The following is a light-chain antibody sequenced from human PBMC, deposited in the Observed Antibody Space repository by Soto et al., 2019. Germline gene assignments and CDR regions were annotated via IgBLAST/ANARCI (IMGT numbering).Light chain of an antibody. CDR1: SSNIGNKA. J-gene: IGLJ2*01. CDR2: YDD. CDR3: AAWDDSLNVVV. V-gene: IGLV1-36*01. Sequence: QSVLTQPPSVSEAPRQRVTISCSGSSSNIGNKAVNWYQQLPGKAPKLLIYYDDLLPSGVSDRFSGSKSGTSASLAISGLQSEDEADYYCAAWDDSLNVVVFGGGTKLTVL.